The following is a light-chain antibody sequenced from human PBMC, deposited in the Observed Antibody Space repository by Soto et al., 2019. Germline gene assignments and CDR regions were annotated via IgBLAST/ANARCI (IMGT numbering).Light chain of an antibody. CDR2: LNSDGSH. Sequence: QPVLTQSPSASASLGASVNLTCTLSSGHSSYAIAWHQQQPEKGPRFLMKLNSDGSHSKGDGIPDRFSGSSSGAERYLTISSLQSEDEADYYCQTWGTGIHVFATGTKVTVL. CDR3: QTWGTGIHV. V-gene: IGLV4-69*02. J-gene: IGLJ1*01. CDR1: SGHSSYA.